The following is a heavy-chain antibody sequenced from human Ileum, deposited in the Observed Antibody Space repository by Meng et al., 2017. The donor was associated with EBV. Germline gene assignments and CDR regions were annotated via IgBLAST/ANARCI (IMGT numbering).Heavy chain of an antibody. CDR2: ISFDGSTK. D-gene: IGHD6-13*01. CDR1: EFTFSSFA. CDR3: AKVGIRWQQLSP. J-gene: IGHJ5*02. Sequence: QVLLVGSGGGLVQPGRSLRLACAASEFTFSSFAMHWVRQAPGKGLEWVALISFDGSTKYYADSVKGRFTISRDNSKNTLYLQMNSLRAEDTAVYYCAKVGIRWQQLSPWGQGTLVTVSS. V-gene: IGHV3-30-3*01.